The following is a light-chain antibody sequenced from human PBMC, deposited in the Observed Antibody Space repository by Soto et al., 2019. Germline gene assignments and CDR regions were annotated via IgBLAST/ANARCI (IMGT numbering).Light chain of an antibody. V-gene: IGKV3-20*01. CDR3: QQYGGSPST. Sequence: EIVLPQAPCTLSWSPGERATLSCRASQRVDDSHIAWYQLRPGQAPRLLIYGASTRATGIPDRFIGRGSGTDFTLTITRLEPEDLAVYYCQQYGGSPSTFGLGTRREIK. CDR1: QRVDDSH. J-gene: IGKJ5*01. CDR2: GAS.